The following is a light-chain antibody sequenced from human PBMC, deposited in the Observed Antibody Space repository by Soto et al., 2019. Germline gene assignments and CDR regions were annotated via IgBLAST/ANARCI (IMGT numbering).Light chain of an antibody. CDR2: EVS. CDR1: SSDVGGYNF. J-gene: IGLJ2*01. CDR3: SSYAGSNNLGV. V-gene: IGLV2-8*01. Sequence: QSALTQPPSASGSPGQSVTISCTGTSSDVGGYNFVSWYQHHPGKAPKLMIYEVSKRPSGVPDRFSGSKSGNTASLTVSGLQAEDEADYYCSSYAGSNNLGVFGGGTKVTVL.